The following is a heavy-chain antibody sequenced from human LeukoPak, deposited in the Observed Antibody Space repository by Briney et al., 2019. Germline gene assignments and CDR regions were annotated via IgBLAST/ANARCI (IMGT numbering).Heavy chain of an antibody. D-gene: IGHD2-2*01. V-gene: IGHV1-69*01. Sequence: SVKVSCKASGGTFSSYAISWVRQAPGQGLESMGGIIPIFGTANYAQKFQGRGTITADESTSTAYMELSSLRSEDTAVYYCARESHCSSTSCYLDYWGQGTLVTVSS. CDR2: IIPIFGTA. J-gene: IGHJ4*02. CDR1: GGTFSSYA. CDR3: ARESHCSSTSCYLDY.